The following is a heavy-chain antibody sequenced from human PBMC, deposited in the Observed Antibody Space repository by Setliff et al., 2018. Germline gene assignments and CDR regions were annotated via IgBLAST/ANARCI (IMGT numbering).Heavy chain of an antibody. CDR3: ARDLTYYDFWSGYYSPRAFDI. D-gene: IGHD3-3*01. CDR1: GGSISSSNW. CDR2: IYHSGST. V-gene: IGHV4-4*02. Sequence: PSETLSLTCAVSGGSISSSNWWSWVRQPPGKGLEWIGEIYHSGSTNYNPSLKSRVTISVDKSKNQFSLKLSSVTAADTAAYYCARDLTYYDFWSGYYSPRAFDIWGQGTMVTVSS. J-gene: IGHJ3*02.